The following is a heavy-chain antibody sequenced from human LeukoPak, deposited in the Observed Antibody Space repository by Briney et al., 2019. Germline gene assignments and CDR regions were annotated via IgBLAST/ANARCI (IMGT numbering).Heavy chain of an antibody. D-gene: IGHD2-15*01. CDR1: GGTFSSYA. V-gene: IGHV1-69*01. Sequence: SVKVSCKASGGTFSSYAISWVRQAPGQGLEWMGGIIPIFGTANYAQKFQGRVTITADESTSTAYLELSSLRSEDTAVYYCASGYCSGGSCYRVEPDYWGQGTLVTVSS. J-gene: IGHJ4*02. CDR3: ASGYCSGGSCYRVEPDY. CDR2: IIPIFGTA.